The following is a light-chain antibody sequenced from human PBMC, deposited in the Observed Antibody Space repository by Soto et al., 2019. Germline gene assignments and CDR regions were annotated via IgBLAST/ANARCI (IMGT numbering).Light chain of an antibody. Sequence: QSVLTQPPSASGSPGQSVTISCTGTSSDVGGYNYVSWYQQHPGKAPKVMIYEVSKRPSGVPDRFSGSKSGNTASLTVSGLQAEDEADYYCSSYAGSNNPYVFGTGTKLTVL. CDR3: SSYAGSNNPYV. CDR1: SSDVGGYNY. CDR2: EVS. V-gene: IGLV2-8*01. J-gene: IGLJ1*01.